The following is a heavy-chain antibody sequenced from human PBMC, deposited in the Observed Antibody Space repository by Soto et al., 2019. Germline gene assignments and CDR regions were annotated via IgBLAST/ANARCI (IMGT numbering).Heavy chain of an antibody. CDR1: GGSFSGYY. Sequence: PSETLSLTCAVYGGSFSGYYWSWIRQPPGKGLEWIGEINHSGSTNYNPSLKSRVTISVDTSKNQFSLKLSSVTAADTAVYYCASDGRVGVLGYYGMDVWGQGTTVTVSS. V-gene: IGHV4-34*01. CDR2: INHSGST. J-gene: IGHJ6*02. D-gene: IGHD1-26*01. CDR3: ASDGRVGVLGYYGMDV.